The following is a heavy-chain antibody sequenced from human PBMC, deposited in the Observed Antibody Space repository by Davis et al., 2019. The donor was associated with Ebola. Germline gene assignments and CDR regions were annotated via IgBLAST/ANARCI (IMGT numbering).Heavy chain of an antibody. Sequence: GESLKISCAASGFTFSSYWMSWVRQAPGKGLEWVANIKQDGSEKYYADSVKGRFTISRDNSKNTLYLQMNSLRAEDTAVYYCARDFGTSYYYYGMDVWGQGTTVTVSS. CDR2: IKQDGSEK. D-gene: IGHD3-16*01. J-gene: IGHJ6*02. CDR1: GFTFSSYW. V-gene: IGHV3-7*01. CDR3: ARDFGTSYYYYGMDV.